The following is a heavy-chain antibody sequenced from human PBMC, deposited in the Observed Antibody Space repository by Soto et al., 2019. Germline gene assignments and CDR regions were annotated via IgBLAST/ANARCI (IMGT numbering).Heavy chain of an antibody. D-gene: IGHD3-10*01. CDR3: AKLPAGVTGRFDY. J-gene: IGHJ4*02. Sequence: GRPLRLSCAASGFTFSSYEMNWVGQAPGKGLEWVSYISSSCSTIYCADSVKGRFTISRDNAKNALYLQMNSLRAEDTVLYYCAKLPAGVTGRFDYWGQGTLVTVSS. CDR2: ISSSCSTI. CDR1: GFTFSSYE. V-gene: IGHV3-48*03.